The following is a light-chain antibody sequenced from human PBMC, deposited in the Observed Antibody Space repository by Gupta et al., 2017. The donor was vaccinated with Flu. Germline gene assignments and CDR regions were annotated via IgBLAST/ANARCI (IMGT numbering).Light chain of an antibody. J-gene: IGLJ1*01. Sequence: QSALTQPRSVSGSPGQSVTISCTGTSSDVGGYNYVSWYQQHPGKAPKLMIYDVSKRPSGVPDRFSGSKSGNTASLTISGLQAEDEADYYCCSYAGSDRKVFGTGTKVTVL. CDR3: CSYAGSDRKV. V-gene: IGLV2-11*01. CDR1: SSDVGGYNY. CDR2: DVS.